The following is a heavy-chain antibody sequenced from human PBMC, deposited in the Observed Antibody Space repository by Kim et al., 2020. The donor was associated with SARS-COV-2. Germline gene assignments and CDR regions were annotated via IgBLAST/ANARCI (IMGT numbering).Heavy chain of an antibody. CDR1: GFTFSSYG. J-gene: IGHJ2*01. V-gene: IGHV3-33*06. Sequence: GGSLRLSCAASGFTFSSYGMHWVRQAPGKGLEWVAVIWYDGSNKYYADSVKGRFTISRDNSKNTLYLQMNSLRAEDTAVYYCAKGGGYYDSSGFDLWGRGTLVTVSS. CDR2: IWYDGSNK. CDR3: AKGGGYYDSSGFDL. D-gene: IGHD3-22*01.